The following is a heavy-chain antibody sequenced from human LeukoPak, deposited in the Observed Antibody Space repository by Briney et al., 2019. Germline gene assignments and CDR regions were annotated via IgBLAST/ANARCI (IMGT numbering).Heavy chain of an antibody. CDR1: GFTSSSDA. V-gene: IGHV3-21*01. J-gene: IGHJ4*02. CDR2: ISSRSTYI. Sequence: PGGPLRLSCAASGFTSSSDAMNWVRQAPGKGLEWVSSISSRSTYIYYADSVKGRFSISRDNAKNSLYLQMNSLRAEDTAVYYCARTIVVVPAAVFAYWGQGTLVTVSS. D-gene: IGHD2-2*01. CDR3: ARTIVVVPAAVFAY.